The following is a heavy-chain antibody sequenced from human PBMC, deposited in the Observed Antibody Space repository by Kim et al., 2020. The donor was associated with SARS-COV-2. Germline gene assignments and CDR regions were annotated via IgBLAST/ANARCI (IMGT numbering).Heavy chain of an antibody. Sequence: GGSLRLSCAASGFTFSSYSMNWVRQAPGKGLEWVSSISSSSSYIYYADSVKGRFTISRDNAKNSLYLQMNSLRAEDTAVYYCARDALLWGGYRLYGFDVWGQGTTVTVSS. CDR1: GFTFSSYS. J-gene: IGHJ6*02. CDR2: ISSSSSYI. V-gene: IGHV3-21*01. D-gene: IGHD3-16*01. CDR3: ARDALLWGGYRLYGFDV.